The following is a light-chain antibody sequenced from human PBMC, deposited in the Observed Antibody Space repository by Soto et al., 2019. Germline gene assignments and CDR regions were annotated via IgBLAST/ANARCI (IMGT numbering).Light chain of an antibody. J-gene: IGKJ1*01. CDR2: DAS. CDR1: QSVSSNY. V-gene: IGKV3-20*01. CDR3: QQYNSYST. Sequence: EIVFTQSPGTLSLSPGERATLSCRASQSVSSNYLAWYQQKPGQAPRLLIYDASSRAPGIPDRFSGSGSGTEFTLTINSPQPDDFATYYCQQYNSYSTFGQGTKVDIK.